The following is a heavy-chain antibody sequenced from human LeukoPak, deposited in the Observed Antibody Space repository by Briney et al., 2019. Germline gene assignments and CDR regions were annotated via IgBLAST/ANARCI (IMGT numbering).Heavy chain of an antibody. CDR2: IHPRDGST. J-gene: IGHJ4*02. CDR1: GYSFTSNY. CDR3: ARDEEAFDY. Sequence: GASVKVSCKASGYSFTSNYILWVRQAPGQGLEWMGMIHPRDGSTSYAQKFQGRVTVTRDTSTSTVHMELSGLRSEDTAVYYCARDEEAFDYWGQGTLVTVSS. V-gene: IGHV1-46*01.